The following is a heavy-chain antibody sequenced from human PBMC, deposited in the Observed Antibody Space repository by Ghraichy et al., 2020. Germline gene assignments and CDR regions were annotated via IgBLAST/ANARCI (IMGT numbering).Heavy chain of an antibody. Sequence: GGSLRLSCAASGFSFNTYAMTWVRQAPGKGLEWVSSIGGRGDKYYADSVKGRFTISRDNSKNMLYLQMNSLRAEDMDLYYCAKGGIGEAGIDYWGQGTLVTVSS. CDR1: GFSFNTYA. D-gene: IGHD6-13*01. CDR3: AKGGIGEAGIDY. J-gene: IGHJ4*02. V-gene: IGHV3-23*01. CDR2: IGGRGDK.